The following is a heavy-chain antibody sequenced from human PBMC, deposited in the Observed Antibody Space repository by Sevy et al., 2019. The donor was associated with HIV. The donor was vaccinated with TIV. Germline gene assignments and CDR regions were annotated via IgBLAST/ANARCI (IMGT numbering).Heavy chain of an antibody. D-gene: IGHD6-19*01. V-gene: IGHV4-61*02. CDR3: ARASSSGWYNGWFDP. Sequence: SETLSLTCTVSGGSISSGSYYWSWIRQPAGKGLEWIGRIYTSGSTNYNPSLKSRVTISVDTSKNHFSLKLSSVTAADTAVYYCARASSSGWYNGWFDPWGQGTLVTVSS. J-gene: IGHJ5*02. CDR1: GGSISSGSYY. CDR2: IYTSGST.